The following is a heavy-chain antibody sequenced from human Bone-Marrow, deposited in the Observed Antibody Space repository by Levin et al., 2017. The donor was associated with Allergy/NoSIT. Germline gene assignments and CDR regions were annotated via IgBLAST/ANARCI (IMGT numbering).Heavy chain of an antibody. Sequence: SETLSLTCTVSGGSISNSPYYWGWIRQSPGKGLEWFGSITYTGRTRYNPSLQSRVTISVDTSKNQFSLNLNSVTAADTAAYYCARQDTYDTSGYFTTGFDVWGQGTVVTVFS. CDR1: GGSISNSPYY. V-gene: IGHV4-39*01. J-gene: IGHJ3*01. CDR2: ITYTGRT. CDR3: ARQDTYDTSGYFTTGFDV. D-gene: IGHD3-22*01.